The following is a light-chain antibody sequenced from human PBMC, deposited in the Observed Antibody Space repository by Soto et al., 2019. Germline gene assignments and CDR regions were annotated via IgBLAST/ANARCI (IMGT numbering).Light chain of an antibody. CDR2: GAS. J-gene: IGKJ3*01. V-gene: IGKV3-20*01. CDR1: QSVSSSY. CDR3: QQYGSSRFT. Sequence: EIIMPQSQATLSVSPGERATLSCRARQSVSSSYLAWYQQKPGQAPRLLIYGASSRATGIPDRFSGSGSGTDFTLTISRLEPEDFAVYYCQQYGSSRFTFGPGTKVDIK.